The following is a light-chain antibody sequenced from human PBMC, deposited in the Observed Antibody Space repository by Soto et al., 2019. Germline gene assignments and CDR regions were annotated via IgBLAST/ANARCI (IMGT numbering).Light chain of an antibody. J-gene: IGKJ4*01. Sequence: IEMTQNASSLAASVRDRVTITCRASQSISSYLNWYQQKPGKAPKLLIYAASTLQSGVPSRFSGSGYGTELTIAISSMENDDFATYYCRQYINYTLTFGGGTKVDIK. V-gene: IGKV1-39*01. CDR2: AAS. CDR3: RQYINYTLT. CDR1: QSISSY.